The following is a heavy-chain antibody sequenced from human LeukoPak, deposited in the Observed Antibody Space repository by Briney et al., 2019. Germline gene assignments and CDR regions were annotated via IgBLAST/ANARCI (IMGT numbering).Heavy chain of an antibody. V-gene: IGHV3-21*01. CDR3: VRLRRNNDRSGYYYYYDY. J-gene: IGHJ4*02. Sequence: GGSLRLSCAASGFTFSSYWMLWVRQAPGKGLEWVSSISVRSNYRYYADSVRGRFTISRDDARDSLFLQMNSLRAEDTAVYFCVRLRRNNDRSGYYYYYDYWGQGTLVTVSS. D-gene: IGHD3-22*01. CDR1: GFTFSSYW. CDR2: ISVRSNYR.